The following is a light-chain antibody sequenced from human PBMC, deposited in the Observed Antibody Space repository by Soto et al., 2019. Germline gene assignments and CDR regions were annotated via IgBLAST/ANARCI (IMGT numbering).Light chain of an antibody. V-gene: IGLV2-14*01. CDR2: EVI. J-gene: IGLJ2*01. CDR3: SSYTISSVI. Sequence: QSALTQSPSASGSPGQSVTISCIGTSSDVGGYNYVSWYQHHPGKAPKLIIYEVINRPSGVSDRFSGSKSGNTASLTISGLQAEDEADYYCSSYTISSVIFGGGTKLTVL. CDR1: SSDVGGYNY.